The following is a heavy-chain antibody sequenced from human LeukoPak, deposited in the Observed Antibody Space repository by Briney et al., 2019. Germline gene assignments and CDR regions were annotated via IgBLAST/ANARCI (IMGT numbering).Heavy chain of an antibody. CDR3: ARVGPYDILTGYFDY. CDR1: GYTFTSYY. J-gene: IGHJ4*02. V-gene: IGHV1-46*01. D-gene: IGHD3-9*01. Sequence: ASVKVSCKASGYTFTSYYMHWVRQAPGRGLEWMGIINPSGGSTSYAQKFQGRVTMTRDTSTSTVYMELSSLRSEDTAVYYCARVGPYDILTGYFDYWGQGTLVTVSS. CDR2: INPSGGST.